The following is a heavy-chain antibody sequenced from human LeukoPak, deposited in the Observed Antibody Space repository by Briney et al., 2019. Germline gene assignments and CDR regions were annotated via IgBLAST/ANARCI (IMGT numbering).Heavy chain of an antibody. CDR2: IYYSGST. Sequence: PSETLSLSCTVSGGSISSYYWSWIRQPPGKGLEWIGYIYYSGSTNYNPSLKSRVTISVDTSKNQFSLKLSSVTAADTAVYYCARVRRIVGATLDYWGQGTLVTVSS. CDR1: GGSISSYY. D-gene: IGHD1-26*01. V-gene: IGHV4-59*01. J-gene: IGHJ4*02. CDR3: ARVRRIVGATLDY.